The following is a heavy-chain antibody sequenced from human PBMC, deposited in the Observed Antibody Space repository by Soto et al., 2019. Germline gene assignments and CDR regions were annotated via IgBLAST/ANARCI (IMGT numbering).Heavy chain of an antibody. J-gene: IGHJ5*02. CDR3: ARGGGXXXXXXP. CDR1: GYTFTGYF. Sequence: QVQLVQSGAEVKKPGASVKVSCKASGYTFTGYFIHWVRQAPGQGLEWVGYITPNSGATKYAPRXXGRVTMTXXXXXXXXXMDLXXXXXXXXXXYYCARGGGXXXXXXPWG. CDR2: ITPNSGAT. V-gene: IGHV1-2*02. D-gene: IGHD3-10*01.